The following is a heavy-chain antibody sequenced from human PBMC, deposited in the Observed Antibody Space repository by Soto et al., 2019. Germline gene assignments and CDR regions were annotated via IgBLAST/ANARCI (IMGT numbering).Heavy chain of an antibody. CDR3: ARSRVLRFLEWLSPDLNWFDP. Sequence: PSETLSLTCTVSGGSISSYYWSWIRQPPGKGLEWIGYIYYSGSTNYNPSLKSRVTISVDTSKNQFSLKLSSVTAADTAVYYCARSRVLRFLEWLSPDLNWFDPWGQGTLVTVSS. J-gene: IGHJ5*02. CDR1: GGSISSYY. D-gene: IGHD3-3*01. V-gene: IGHV4-59*01. CDR2: IYYSGST.